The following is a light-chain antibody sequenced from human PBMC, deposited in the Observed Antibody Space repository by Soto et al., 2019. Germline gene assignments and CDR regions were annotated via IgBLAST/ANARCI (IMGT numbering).Light chain of an antibody. Sequence: EIVMTQSPATLSVSPGERASLSCRASQNIRTNLAWYQLKPGQAPRLLIYVASTRAAGIPARFSGSGSGTEFTLTIDSLQSEDFAIYYCQHYNNWPLTFGGGPGWRSN. J-gene: IGKJ4*01. CDR3: QHYNNWPLT. CDR1: QNIRTN. V-gene: IGKV3-15*01. CDR2: VAS.